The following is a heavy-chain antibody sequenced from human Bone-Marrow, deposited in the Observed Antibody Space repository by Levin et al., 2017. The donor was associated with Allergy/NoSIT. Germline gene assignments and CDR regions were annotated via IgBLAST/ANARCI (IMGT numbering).Heavy chain of an antibody. CDR3: SRHGPAYYNDWSDAFDI. J-gene: IGHJ3*02. CDR1: GGSISSSYY. Sequence: SQTLSLTCTVSGGSISSSYYWGWTRQPPGRGLEGIAYIYYSGTSYYNPSLGSRVTISVDTSKNQLSLKMSSVNDADTAVYYRSRHGPAYYNDWSDAFDIRGQGTMVTVSS. V-gene: IGHV4-39*01. CDR2: IYYSGTS. D-gene: IGHD3-9*01.